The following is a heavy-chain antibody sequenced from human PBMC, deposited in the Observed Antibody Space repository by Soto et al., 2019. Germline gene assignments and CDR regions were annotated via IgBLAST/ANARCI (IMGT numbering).Heavy chain of an antibody. CDR1: GFTFSSYA. V-gene: IGHV3-23*01. CDR2: ISGSGGST. Sequence: GGSLRLSCAASGFTFSSYAMSWVRQAPGKGLEWVSAISGSGGSTYYADSVKGRFTISRDNSKNTLYLQMNSLRAEDTAVCYCAKSLRDYYGSGSYYNRPNWFDPWGQGTLVTVSS. CDR3: AKSLRDYYGSGSYYNRPNWFDP. D-gene: IGHD3-10*01. J-gene: IGHJ5*02.